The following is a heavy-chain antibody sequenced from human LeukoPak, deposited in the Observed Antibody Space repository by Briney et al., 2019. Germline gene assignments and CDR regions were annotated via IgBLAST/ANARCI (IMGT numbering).Heavy chain of an antibody. Sequence: GESLKISCKGSGYSFTSYWIGWVRQMPGKGLEWMGIIYPGDSDTRYSPSFQGQVTISADKSISTAYLQWSSLKASDTAMYYCARLLLYSSSPRRSQHRPMDVWGQGTTVTVSS. CDR1: GYSFTSYW. V-gene: IGHV5-51*01. J-gene: IGHJ6*02. CDR2: IYPGDSDT. CDR3: ARLLLYSSSPRRSQHRPMDV. D-gene: IGHD6-6*01.